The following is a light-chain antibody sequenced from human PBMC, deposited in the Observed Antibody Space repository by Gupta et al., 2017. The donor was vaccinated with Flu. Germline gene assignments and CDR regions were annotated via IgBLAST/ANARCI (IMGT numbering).Light chain of an antibody. Sequence: QSALTQPRSVPGSPGQSVTISCTGTSSDVGGYNYVSWFQQHPGKAPKLMIYDVSKRPSGVPHRFSGSQSGNTASLTISGLQAEDEADYYCCSYAGAYTWVFGGGTKLTVL. J-gene: IGLJ2*01. CDR1: SSDVGGYNY. V-gene: IGLV2-11*01. CDR3: CSYAGAYTWV. CDR2: DVS.